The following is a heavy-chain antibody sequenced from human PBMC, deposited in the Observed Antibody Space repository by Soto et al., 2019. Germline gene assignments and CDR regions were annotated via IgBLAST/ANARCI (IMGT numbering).Heavy chain of an antibody. CDR1: GDSISTNNW. Sequence: QVQLQESGPGLVKPSGTLSLTCDVSGDSISTNNWWTWVRQPPGKGLEWIGEIIHSGSTYYNPSLKSRVSISVDNSKNHFSLQLNSVTAADTAVYYCARGTVVRSFDSWGQGTVVSVSS. CDR2: IIHSGST. CDR3: ARGTVVRSFDS. D-gene: IGHD3-22*01. V-gene: IGHV4-4*02. J-gene: IGHJ4*02.